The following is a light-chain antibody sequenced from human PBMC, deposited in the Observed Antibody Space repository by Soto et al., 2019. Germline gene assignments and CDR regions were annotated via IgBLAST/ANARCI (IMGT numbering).Light chain of an antibody. CDR2: ENN. J-gene: IGLJ1*01. Sequence: QSVLTQPPSVSEAPGQRVTISCTGSSSNIGAGYEAHWYQQVPGTAPKLLIYENNNRPSWVPDRFSGSKSGTSASLAITGLQDEDEAEYYCQSYDSGQSGYVFGTGTKLTVL. CDR1: SSNIGAGYE. V-gene: IGLV1-40*01. CDR3: QSYDSGQSGYV.